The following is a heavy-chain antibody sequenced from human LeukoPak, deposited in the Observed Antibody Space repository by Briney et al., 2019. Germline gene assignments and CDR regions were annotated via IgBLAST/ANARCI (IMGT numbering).Heavy chain of an antibody. J-gene: IGHJ3*02. D-gene: IGHD5-24*01. Sequence: SETLSLTCTVSGGSISSSSYYWGWIRQPPGKGLEWIGSIYYSGSTHYNPSLKSRVTISVDTSKNQFSLKLSSVTAADTAVYYCARAYKVLLDAFDIWGQGTMVTVSS. CDR1: GGSISSSSYY. CDR2: IYYSGST. CDR3: ARAYKVLLDAFDI. V-gene: IGHV4-39*07.